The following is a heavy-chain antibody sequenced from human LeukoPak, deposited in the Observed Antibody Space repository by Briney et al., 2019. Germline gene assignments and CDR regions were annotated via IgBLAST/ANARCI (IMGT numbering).Heavy chain of an antibody. CDR1: GYTLTELS. V-gene: IGHV1-24*01. CDR3: ARPHSNYDLWSGSHYMDV. Sequence: ASVKVSCKVSGYTLTELSMHWVRQAPGKGLEWMGGFDPEDGETIYAQKFQGRVTMTEDTSTDTAYMELSSLRSEDTAVYYCARPHSNYDLWSGSHYMDVWGQGTTITVSS. CDR2: FDPEDGET. D-gene: IGHD3-3*01. J-gene: IGHJ6*02.